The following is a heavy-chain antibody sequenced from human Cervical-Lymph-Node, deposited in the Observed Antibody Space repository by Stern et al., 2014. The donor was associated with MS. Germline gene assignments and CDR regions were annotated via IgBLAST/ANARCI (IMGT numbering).Heavy chain of an antibody. V-gene: IGHV1-69*17. J-gene: IGHJ4*02. Sequence: QVQLVESGAEVKKPGASVRVSCKASGGTFANYTISWVRQAPGQGLQWMGEIIPFFGITTYAQNFQDRLTISADTSTTTAYMELSSLRSEDTAVYYCAGYSGWGQGTLVIVSS. CDR2: IIPFFGIT. CDR3: AGYSG. D-gene: IGHD3-22*01. CDR1: GGTFANYT.